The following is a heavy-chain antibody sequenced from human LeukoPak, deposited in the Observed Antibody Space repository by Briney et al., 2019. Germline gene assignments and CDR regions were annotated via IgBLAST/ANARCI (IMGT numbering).Heavy chain of an antibody. Sequence: ASVKVSCKASGYTFTNYGITWVRQAPGQGLEWMGWISTYNGNTNYAQKFQGRVTMTTDTSTSTAYMELRSLRSDDTAAYYCAAGAYNYDRSGYYPVYWGQGTLVTVSS. CDR1: GYTFTNYG. V-gene: IGHV1-18*01. CDR2: ISTYNGNT. J-gene: IGHJ4*02. CDR3: AAGAYNYDRSGYYPVY. D-gene: IGHD3-22*01.